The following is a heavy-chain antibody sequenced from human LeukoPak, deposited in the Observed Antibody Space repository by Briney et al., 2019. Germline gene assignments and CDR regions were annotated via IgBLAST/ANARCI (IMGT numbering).Heavy chain of an antibody. CDR2: VNSDGSNT. D-gene: IGHD5-24*01. CDR1: GFSFISYW. CDR3: APRAVEMTTTKGY. V-gene: IGHV3-74*01. J-gene: IGHJ4*02. Sequence: PGGSLRLSCAASGFSFISYWMHWVRQAPGQGLVWVSRVNSDGSNTSHADSVKGRFTISRDNSKNTLYLQMNSLRAEDTAVYYCAPRAVEMTTTKGYWGQGTLVTVSS.